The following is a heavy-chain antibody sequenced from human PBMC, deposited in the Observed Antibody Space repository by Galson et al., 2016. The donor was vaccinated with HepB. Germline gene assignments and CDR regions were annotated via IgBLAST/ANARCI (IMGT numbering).Heavy chain of an antibody. Sequence: SVKVSCKASGYTFTTYAMHWVRQAPGQRLEWMGWINGDTGNTKYSQKFQDRVTIIRDTSASTAYMELSSLRSEDTAVYYCARDGRWLHVGGFDYGGQGTLVTVAS. D-gene: IGHD5-24*01. CDR2: INGDTGNT. J-gene: IGHJ4*02. CDR1: GYTFTTYA. CDR3: ARDGRWLHVGGFDY. V-gene: IGHV1-3*01.